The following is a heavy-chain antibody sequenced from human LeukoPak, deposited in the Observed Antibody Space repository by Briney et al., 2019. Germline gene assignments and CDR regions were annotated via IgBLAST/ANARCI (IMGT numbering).Heavy chain of an antibody. V-gene: IGHV4-59*08. CDR1: GASISNSY. J-gene: IGHJ4*02. D-gene: IGHD6-19*01. Sequence: SETLSLTCTVSGASISNSYWTWIRQPPGKGLEWIGYVYYTGITNYNSSLKSRVTISIDTSKNQFSLKLTSVTAADTAVYYCARRVEPVAGTGSFDYWGQGTLVTVSS. CDR2: VYYTGIT. CDR3: ARRVEPVAGTGSFDY.